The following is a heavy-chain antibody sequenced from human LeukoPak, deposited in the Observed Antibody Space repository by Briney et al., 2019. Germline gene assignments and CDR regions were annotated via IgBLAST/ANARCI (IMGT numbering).Heavy chain of an antibody. V-gene: IGHV3-7*01. D-gene: IGHD6-13*01. Sequence: GGSLRLSCTASGFSFSDYGMHWVRQAPGKGLEWVANIKQDGSEKYYVDSVKGRFTISRDKAENSLYLQMNSLRAEDTAVYYCARERIDGVSNAYFDYWGQGTLVTVSS. J-gene: IGHJ4*02. CDR3: ARERIDGVSNAYFDY. CDR1: GFSFSDYG. CDR2: IKQDGSEK.